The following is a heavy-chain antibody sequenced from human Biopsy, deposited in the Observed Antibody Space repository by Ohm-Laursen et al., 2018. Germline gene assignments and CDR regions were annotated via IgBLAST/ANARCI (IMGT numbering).Heavy chain of an antibody. J-gene: IGHJ4*02. CDR3: AHERRWRNFDY. V-gene: IGHV2-5*01. CDR2: IYWSGDK. CDR1: GFSLSTTEVG. Sequence: STQTLTLTCTFSGFSLSTTEVGVGWIRQPPGKALEWLALIYWSGDKRYSPSLKSRLTITKDTSKSQVVLTMTNMDPVDTVTYYCAHERRWRNFDYWGQGTLVTVSS. D-gene: IGHD4-23*01.